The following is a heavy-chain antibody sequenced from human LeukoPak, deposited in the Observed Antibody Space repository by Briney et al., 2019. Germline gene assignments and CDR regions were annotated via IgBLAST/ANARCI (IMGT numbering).Heavy chain of an antibody. Sequence: GGSLRLSCAASGFTFSDYNMNWVRQAPGMWLEWVSSISSSSIYIYYADSVRGRCTISRDNSKNSLYLQMNSLRAEDTAVYYCARDLTSYDILTGDFWGQGTLVTVSS. V-gene: IGHV3-21*01. CDR2: ISSSSIYI. J-gene: IGHJ4*02. CDR1: GFTFSDYN. D-gene: IGHD3-9*01. CDR3: ARDLTSYDILTGDF.